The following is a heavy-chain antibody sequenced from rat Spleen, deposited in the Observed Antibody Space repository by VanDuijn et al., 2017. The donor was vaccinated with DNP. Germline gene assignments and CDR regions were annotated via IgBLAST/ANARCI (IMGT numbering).Heavy chain of an antibody. V-gene: IGHV5-7*01. CDR3: AKDPEYYGFQGYFDS. J-gene: IGHJ2*01. CDR2: ISYDGGRT. CDR1: GFTFSDYA. Sequence: EVQLVESGGDLVQPGRSLILSCAASGFTFSDYAMAWVRQAPKKGLEWVATISYDGGRTYYRDSVKGRFTISRNNVNSILYLQMNSLRFDDTATYYCAKDPEYYGFQGYFDSWGQGVMVTVSS. D-gene: IGHD1-6*01.